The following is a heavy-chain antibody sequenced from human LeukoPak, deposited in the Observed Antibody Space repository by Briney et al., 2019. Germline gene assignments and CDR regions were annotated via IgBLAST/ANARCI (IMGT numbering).Heavy chain of an antibody. CDR3: ARGPYDSSGYC. V-gene: IGHV1-69*13. CDR2: IIPIFGTA. Sequence: ASVKVSCKTSGYTFITYGITWVRQAPGQGLEWMGWIIPIFGTANYAQKFQGRVTITADESTSTAYMELSSLRSEDTAVYYCARGPYDSSGYCWGQGTLVTVSS. CDR1: GYTFITYG. D-gene: IGHD3-22*01. J-gene: IGHJ4*02.